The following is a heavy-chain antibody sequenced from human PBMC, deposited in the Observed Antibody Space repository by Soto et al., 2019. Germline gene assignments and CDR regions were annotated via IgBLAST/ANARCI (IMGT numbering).Heavy chain of an antibody. CDR3: GREHDYGDYKFSMDV. D-gene: IGHD4-17*01. CDR1: GYTFTGYY. Sequence: WASVKVSCKASGYTFTGYYMHWVRQAPGQGLEWMGWINPNSGGTNYAQKFQGWVTMTRDTSISTAYMELSRLRSDDTAVYYCGREHDYGDYKFSMDVWGPGTTVTLSS. J-gene: IGHJ6*02. CDR2: INPNSGGT. V-gene: IGHV1-2*04.